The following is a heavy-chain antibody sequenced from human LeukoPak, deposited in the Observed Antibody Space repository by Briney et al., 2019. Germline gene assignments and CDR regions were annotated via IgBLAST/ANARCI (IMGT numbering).Heavy chain of an antibody. J-gene: IGHJ5*02. V-gene: IGHV1-8*02. Sequence: ASVKVSCKASGYTFTSYDINWVRQATGQGLEWMGWMNPNSGNTGYAQKFQGRVTMTRNTSISTAYMELSSLRSEDPAVYYCARGPRAVAGRYYWFDPWGQGTLVTVSS. CDR3: ARGPRAVAGRYYWFDP. D-gene: IGHD6-19*01. CDR2: MNPNSGNT. CDR1: GYTFTSYD.